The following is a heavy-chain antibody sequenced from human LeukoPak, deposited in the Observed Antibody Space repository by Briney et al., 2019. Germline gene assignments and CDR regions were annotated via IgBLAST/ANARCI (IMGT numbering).Heavy chain of an antibody. CDR1: GGSISSYY. V-gene: IGHV4-59*01. Sequence: PSETLSLTSTVSGGSISSYYWNWIRQPPGKGLEWIGYISYSGTTNYNPSLKSRVTISVDTSKKQFSLKLTSATAADTAVYYCARGDDYKSTLFDYWGQGTLVTVSS. CDR3: ARGDDYKSTLFDY. CDR2: ISYSGTT. D-gene: IGHD5-12*01. J-gene: IGHJ4*02.